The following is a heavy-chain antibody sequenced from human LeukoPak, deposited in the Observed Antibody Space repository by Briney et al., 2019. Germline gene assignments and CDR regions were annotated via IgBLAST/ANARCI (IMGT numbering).Heavy chain of an antibody. CDR2: ISHDGSSN. V-gene: IGHV3-30*09. Sequence: GASLRLSCAASGFIFSHYAMHWVRQAPGKGLEWLDVISHDGSSNNYAEPVKGRFAISRDNSKNTLYLQMNGLRADDTAVYYCARENGGNLRCFDFWGQGTLVTVSS. J-gene: IGHJ4*02. CDR3: ARENGGNLRCFDF. D-gene: IGHD5-12*01. CDR1: GFIFSHYA.